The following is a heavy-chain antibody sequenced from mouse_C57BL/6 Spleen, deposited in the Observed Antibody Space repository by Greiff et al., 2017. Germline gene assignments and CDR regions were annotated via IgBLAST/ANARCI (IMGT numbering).Heavy chain of an antibody. Sequence: EVKLMESGGGLVKPGWSLKLSCAASGFTFSDYGMHWVRQAPEKGLEWVAYISSGSSTIYYADTVKGRFTIYRDNAKNTLFLQMTSLRSEDTAMYYCAREYDYDAMDYWGQGTSVTVSS. CDR1: GFTFSDYG. V-gene: IGHV5-17*01. J-gene: IGHJ4*01. CDR2: ISSGSSTI. D-gene: IGHD2-10*02. CDR3: AREYDYDAMDY.